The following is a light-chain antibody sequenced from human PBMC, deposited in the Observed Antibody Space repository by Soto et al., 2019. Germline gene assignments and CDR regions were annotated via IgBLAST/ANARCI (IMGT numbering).Light chain of an antibody. J-gene: IGKJ4*01. CDR3: QQYKSYPLT. CDR2: AAS. CDR1: QDITNY. Sequence: DIQMTQSPSSLSASVGDRVTITCRASQDITNYLAWFQQKPGKAPKSLIHAASSLESGVPSKFSGSGYGTDFTLIISSPQPEDSATYYCQQYKSYPLTFGGGTKVEIK. V-gene: IGKV1-16*02.